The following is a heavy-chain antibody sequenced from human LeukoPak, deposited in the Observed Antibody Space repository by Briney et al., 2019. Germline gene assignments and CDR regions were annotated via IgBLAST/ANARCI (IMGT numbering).Heavy chain of an antibody. CDR2: INSDGSST. V-gene: IGHV3-74*01. CDR1: GFTFRSYW. D-gene: IGHD1-7*01. Sequence: GGSLRLSCAASGFTFRSYWMHWVRHGPGKGLVWVSRINSDGSSTSYADSVKGRFTISRDNDKNTLYLQMNSLRAEDTAVYYCAKSKLELYYYYGMDVWGQGTTVTVSS. CDR3: AKSKLELYYYYGMDV. J-gene: IGHJ6*02.